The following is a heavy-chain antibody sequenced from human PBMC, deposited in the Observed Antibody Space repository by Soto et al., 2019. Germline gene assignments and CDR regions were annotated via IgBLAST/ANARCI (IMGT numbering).Heavy chain of an antibody. CDR2: IIPVFGTT. CDR3: GRYCSGGTCHTLDYYGMDV. Sequence: ASVKVSCKASGGTFRNYGIGWVRQAPGQGLEWMGGIIPVFGTTNYAQKFQGRVTITADESTSTAYIEVSSLRSEDTAMFYCGRYCSGGTCHTLDYYGMDVWGQGTTVTVSS. J-gene: IGHJ6*02. D-gene: IGHD2-15*01. V-gene: IGHV1-69*13. CDR1: GGTFRNYG.